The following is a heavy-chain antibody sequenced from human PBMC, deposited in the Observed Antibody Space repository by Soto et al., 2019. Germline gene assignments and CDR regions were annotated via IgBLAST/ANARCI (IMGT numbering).Heavy chain of an antibody. CDR3: ARESFWSGYYTSASEYYGMDV. V-gene: IGHV1-2*04. CDR2: INPNSGGT. D-gene: IGHD3-3*01. Sequence: APLKVSSRASGSTFTGYYIIWLGRPPGEGLGWLGWINPNSGGTNYAQKLQGWVTMTRDTSISTAYMELSRLRSDDTAVYYCARESFWSGYYTSASEYYGMDVWGQGTTVTVSS. J-gene: IGHJ6*02. CDR1: GSTFTGYY.